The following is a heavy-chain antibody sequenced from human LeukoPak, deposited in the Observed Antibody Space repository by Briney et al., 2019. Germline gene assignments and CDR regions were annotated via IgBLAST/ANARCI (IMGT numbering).Heavy chain of an antibody. D-gene: IGHD1-7*01. CDR1: DYSIASGYY. V-gene: IGHV4-38-2*02. Sequence: SETLSLTCSVSDYSIASGYYWGWIRQPPGKGLEWIGSITHSGSTYYNPSLRGRVTISIDTSKNQFSLRLSSVTAADTALFYCAREYNGWGTTFFDYWGQGSLVTVSS. J-gene: IGHJ4*02. CDR2: ITHSGST. CDR3: AREYNGWGTTFFDY.